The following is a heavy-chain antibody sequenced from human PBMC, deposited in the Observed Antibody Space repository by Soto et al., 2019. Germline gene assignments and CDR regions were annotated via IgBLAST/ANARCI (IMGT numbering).Heavy chain of an antibody. Sequence: QVQLVQSGAEVKKPGSSVKVSCKASGGTFSSYAISWVRQAPGQGLEWMGGIIPIFGTANYAQKFQGRVTINADESTSTADRERSSLRSEDTAVYYCASQYSSSSRDNWFDPWGQGTLVTVSS. CDR3: ASQYSSSSRDNWFDP. D-gene: IGHD6-6*01. CDR2: IIPIFGTA. V-gene: IGHV1-69*01. CDR1: GGTFSSYA. J-gene: IGHJ5*02.